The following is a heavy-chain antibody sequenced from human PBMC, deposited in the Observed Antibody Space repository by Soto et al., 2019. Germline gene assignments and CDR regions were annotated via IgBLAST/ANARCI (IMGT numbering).Heavy chain of an antibody. J-gene: IGHJ3*02. Sequence: SETLSLTCTVSGGSISSGGYYWSWIRQHPGKGLEWIGYIYYSGSTYYNPSLKSRVTISVDTSKNQFSLKLSSVTAADTAVYYCARNRYDFWSGYYIGQDAFDIWGQGTMVTVSS. V-gene: IGHV4-31*03. CDR3: ARNRYDFWSGYYIGQDAFDI. CDR1: GGSISSGGYY. D-gene: IGHD3-3*01. CDR2: IYYSGST.